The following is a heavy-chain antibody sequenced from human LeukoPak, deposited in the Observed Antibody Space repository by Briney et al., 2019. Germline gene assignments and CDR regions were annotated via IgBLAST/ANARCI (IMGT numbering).Heavy chain of an antibody. J-gene: IGHJ4*02. D-gene: IGHD3-10*01. Sequence: PEGSLRLSCAASGFTFSSYWMSWVRQAPGKGLEWVANIKQDGSEKYYVDSVKGRFTISRDNAKNSLYLQMNSLRAEDTAVYYCARGRGVRGVISDYWGQGTLVTVSS. CDR2: IKQDGSEK. CDR1: GFTFSSYW. V-gene: IGHV3-7*01. CDR3: ARGRGVRGVISDY.